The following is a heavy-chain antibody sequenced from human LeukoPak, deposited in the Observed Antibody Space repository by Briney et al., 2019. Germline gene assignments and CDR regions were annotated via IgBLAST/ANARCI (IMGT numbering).Heavy chain of an antibody. J-gene: IGHJ3*02. CDR2: IYYSGST. CDR1: GGSISSGDYY. Sequence: SETLSLTCTVSGGSISSGDYYWSWIRQPPGKGLEWIGYIYYSGSTYYNPSLKSRVTISIDTSKNQFSLKLTSVTAADTAVYYCSRAFYYDTTAAAFDIWGQGTMVTVSS. CDR3: SRAFYYDTTAAAFDI. D-gene: IGHD3-22*01. V-gene: IGHV4-30-4*01.